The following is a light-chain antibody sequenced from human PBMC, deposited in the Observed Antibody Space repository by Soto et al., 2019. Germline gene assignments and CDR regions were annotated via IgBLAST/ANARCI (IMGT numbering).Light chain of an antibody. CDR1: SSDVGNYNL. J-gene: IGLJ1*01. Sequence: QSALKQPASVSGSHGQSIPISCTGTSSDVGNYNLVSWYQQLSGKAPKLMIYEGTKRPSGVSDRFSGSKSGNTASLTISGLQAEDEADYYCCSYASTGTYVFGTGTKVTVL. CDR3: CSYASTGTYV. V-gene: IGLV2-23*01. CDR2: EGT.